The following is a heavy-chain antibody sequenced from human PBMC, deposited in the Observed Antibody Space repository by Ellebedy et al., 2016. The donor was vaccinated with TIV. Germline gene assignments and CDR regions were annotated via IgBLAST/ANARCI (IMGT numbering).Heavy chain of an antibody. CDR3: VRGYSDSSSSHWDDAFDS. CDR2: IKSDGSST. CDR1: GFTFGRYR. Sequence: GESLKISCVASGFTFGRYRMHWVRQAPGNKLVWVSRIKSDGSSTTYADSVKGRFTTSRDNARNTLYLQMDSLKTEDTAVYYCVRGYSDSSSSHWDDAFDSWGQGTTVTVSS. V-gene: IGHV3-74*01. J-gene: IGHJ3*02. D-gene: IGHD3-22*01.